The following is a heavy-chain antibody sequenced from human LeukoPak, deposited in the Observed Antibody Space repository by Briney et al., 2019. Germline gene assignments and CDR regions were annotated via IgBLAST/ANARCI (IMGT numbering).Heavy chain of an antibody. Sequence: ASVKVSCKASGYTFTSYGISWVRQAPGQGLEWMGWINPNSGGTNYAQKFQGRVTMTRDTSISTAYMELSRLRSDDTAVYYCARAYAGYSSSPKYWGQGTLVTVSS. CDR3: ARAYAGYSSSPKY. J-gene: IGHJ4*02. CDR2: INPNSGGT. D-gene: IGHD6-13*01. V-gene: IGHV1-2*02. CDR1: GYTFTSYG.